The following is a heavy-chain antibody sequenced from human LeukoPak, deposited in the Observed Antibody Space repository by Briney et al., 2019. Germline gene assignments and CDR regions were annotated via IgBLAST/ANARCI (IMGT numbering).Heavy chain of an antibody. J-gene: IGHJ3*02. D-gene: IGHD1-26*01. CDR3: ARQVVSSSDRVNKWERTLRRGAFDI. CDR2: IYYSGST. Sequence: SETLSLTCTVSGGSISSSSYYWGWIRQPPGKGLEWIGSIYYSGSTYYNPSLKSRVTISVDTSKNQFSLKLSSVTAADTAVYYCARQVVSSSDRVNKWERTLRRGAFDIWGQGTMVTVSS. CDR1: GGSISSSSYY. V-gene: IGHV4-39*01.